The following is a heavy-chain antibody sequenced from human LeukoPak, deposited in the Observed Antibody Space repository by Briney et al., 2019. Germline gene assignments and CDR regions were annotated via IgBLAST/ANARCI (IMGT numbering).Heavy chain of an antibody. J-gene: IGHJ6*03. V-gene: IGHV1-46*01. CDR1: GYTFTSYY. CDR2: INPSGGST. D-gene: IGHD5-18*01. Sequence: ASVKVSCKASGYTFTSYYMHWVRQAPGQGLEWMGIINPSGGSTSYAQKLQGRVTMTTDTSTSTAYMELRSLRSDDTAVYYCARAFSPVQLWLKNYYYYMDVWGKGTTVTVSS. CDR3: ARAFSPVQLWLKNYYYYMDV.